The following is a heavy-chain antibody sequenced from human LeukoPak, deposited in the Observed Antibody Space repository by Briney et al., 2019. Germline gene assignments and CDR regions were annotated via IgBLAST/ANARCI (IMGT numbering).Heavy chain of an antibody. V-gene: IGHV3-74*01. Sequence: PGGSLRLSCAASGSTFSSYWMHWVRQAPGKGLVWVSRINSDGSSTSYADSVKGRFTISRDNAKNTLYLQMNSLRAEDTAVYYCAREEVSSDYDYWGQGTLVTVSS. D-gene: IGHD4-17*01. CDR3: AREEVSSDYDY. CDR2: INSDGSST. CDR1: GSTFSSYW. J-gene: IGHJ4*02.